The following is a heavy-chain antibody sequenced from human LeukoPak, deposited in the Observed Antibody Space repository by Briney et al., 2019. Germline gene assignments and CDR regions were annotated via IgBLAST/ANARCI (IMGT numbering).Heavy chain of an antibody. CDR2: INAGNGNT. Sequence: ASVKVSCKASGYTFTSYAMHWVRQAPGQRLEWMGWINAGNGNTKYSQKFQGRVTITGDTSASTAYMELSSLRSEDTAVYYCARVAANSEWVLHYWGQGTLVTVSS. CDR1: GYTFTSYA. CDR3: ARVAANSEWVLHY. D-gene: IGHD6-25*01. J-gene: IGHJ4*02. V-gene: IGHV1-3*01.